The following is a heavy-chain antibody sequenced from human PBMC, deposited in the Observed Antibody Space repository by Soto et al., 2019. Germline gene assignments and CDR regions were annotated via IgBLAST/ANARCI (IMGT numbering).Heavy chain of an antibody. D-gene: IGHD6-13*01. CDR2: IYGTGNT. CDR1: GGSITSSFY. CDR3: RSSSRYSTDV. J-gene: IGHJ6*02. Sequence: QLQLQESGPGLVKPSETLSLSCTVSGGSITSSFYWGWIRQPPGKGLEWIGSIYGTGNTYYNPSLKVRVPISADTSKNQFSLNLISVTAADTAVYYCRSSSRYSTDVWGQGATVTVSS. V-gene: IGHV4-39*01.